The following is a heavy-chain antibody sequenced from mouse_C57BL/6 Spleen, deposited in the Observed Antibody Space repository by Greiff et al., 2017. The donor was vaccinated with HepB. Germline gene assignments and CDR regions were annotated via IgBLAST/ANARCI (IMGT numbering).Heavy chain of an antibody. CDR1: GYSFTGYY. D-gene: IGHD2-12*01. J-gene: IGHJ1*03. CDR3: ARMKNYYTPLDV. CDR2: INPSTGGT. Sequence: VQLQQSGPELVKPGASVKISCKASGYSFTGYYMNWVKQSPEKSLEWIGEINPSTGGTTYNQKFKAKATLTVDKSSSTAYMQLKSLTSEDSAVYYCARMKNYYTPLDVWGTGTTVTVSS. V-gene: IGHV1-42*01.